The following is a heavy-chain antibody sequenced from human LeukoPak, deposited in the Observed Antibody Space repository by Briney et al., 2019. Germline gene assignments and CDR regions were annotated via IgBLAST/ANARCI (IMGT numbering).Heavy chain of an antibody. J-gene: IGHJ4*02. CDR1: GFTFSSYS. V-gene: IGHV3-23*01. Sequence: GGSLRLSCAASGFTFSSYSMNWVRQAPGKGLEWVSGIRGDGVTTYYADSVKGRFTISRDNSKNTLYMQMNSLRAEDTAVYYCARDNLLGNWGQGTLVTVSS. CDR3: ARDNLLGN. CDR2: IRGDGVTT. D-gene: IGHD3-16*01.